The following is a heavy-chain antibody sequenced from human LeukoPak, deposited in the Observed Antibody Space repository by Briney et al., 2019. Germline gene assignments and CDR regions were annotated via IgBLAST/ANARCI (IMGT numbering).Heavy chain of an antibody. CDR2: ISAYNGNT. Sequence: ASVKVSCKGAGYTFTSYGISWVRQAPGQGLEWMGWISAYNGNTNYAHKLQGRVTMTTDTSTSTAYMELRSLRSDDTAVYYCARVLMKTYYYDSSGYRYYYYMDVWGKGTTVTVSS. D-gene: IGHD3-22*01. V-gene: IGHV1-18*01. CDR3: ARVLMKTYYYDSSGYRYYYYMDV. CDR1: GYTFTSYG. J-gene: IGHJ6*03.